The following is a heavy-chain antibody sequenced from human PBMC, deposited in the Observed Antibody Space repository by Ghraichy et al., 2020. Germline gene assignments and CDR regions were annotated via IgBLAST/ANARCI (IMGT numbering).Heavy chain of an antibody. CDR3: ARVRPPLSYYYGLDV. CDR1: GYTFTSYH. CDR2: VHPTSGNT. J-gene: IGHJ6*02. V-gene: IGHV1-8*01. Sequence: ASVKVSCKASGYTFTSYHINWVRQAPGQGLEWMGWVHPTSGNTSYAQKFQGRITLTRNSSIATAYMELTSLRSDDTAVYYCARVRPPLSYYYGLDVWGQGTAVIVSS.